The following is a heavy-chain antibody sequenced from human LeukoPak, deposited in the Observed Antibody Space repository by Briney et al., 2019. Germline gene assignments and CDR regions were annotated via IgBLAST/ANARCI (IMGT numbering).Heavy chain of an antibody. CDR3: ARLEDWGYSSSWYTYDY. J-gene: IGHJ4*02. D-gene: IGHD6-13*01. Sequence: GEPLKISCKGSGYSFTSYLIGWVRQMPGKGLEWMGIIYPGDSDTRYSPSFQGQVTISADKSISTAYLQWSSLKASDTAMYYCARLEDWGYSSSWYTYDYWGQGTLVTVSS. V-gene: IGHV5-51*01. CDR1: GYSFTSYL. CDR2: IYPGDSDT.